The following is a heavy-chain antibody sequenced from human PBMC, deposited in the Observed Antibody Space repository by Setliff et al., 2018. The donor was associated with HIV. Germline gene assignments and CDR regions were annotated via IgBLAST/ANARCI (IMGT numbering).Heavy chain of an antibody. CDR3: VTSSSWSSRLNF. Sequence: PSETLSLTCAVYGGSLSGHYWTWIRQPPGEGLEWIGEINHSGKTNYNPSLKSRVTISVDTSKNQFSLKVSSVTAADTAVYYCVTSSSWSSRLNFWGQGMLVTVSS. CDR1: GGSLSGHY. J-gene: IGHJ4*02. D-gene: IGHD6-13*01. CDR2: INHSGKT. V-gene: IGHV4-34*01.